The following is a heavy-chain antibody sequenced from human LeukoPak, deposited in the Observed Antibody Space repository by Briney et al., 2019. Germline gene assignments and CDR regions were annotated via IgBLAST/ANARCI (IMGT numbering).Heavy chain of an antibody. J-gene: IGHJ5*02. V-gene: IGHV1-3*01. CDR2: INAGNDNT. D-gene: IGHD2-15*01. CDR3: ARDLGYCTGGTCYPNWFDP. CDR1: GYTFTSYA. Sequence: SVKVSCTASGYTFTSYAMHWVRQAPGQRLEWMGWINAGNDNTKYSQKFQGRVTITRDTSASTAYMELSSLRSEDTAVYYCARDLGYCTGGTCYPNWFDPWGQGTLVTVSS.